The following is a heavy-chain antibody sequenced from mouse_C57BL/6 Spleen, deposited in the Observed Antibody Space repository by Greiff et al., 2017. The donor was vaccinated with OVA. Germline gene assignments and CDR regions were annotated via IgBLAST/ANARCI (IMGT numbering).Heavy chain of an antibody. CDR3: ARAGGGAY. Sequence: EVQLQESGPGLVKPSQSLSLTCSVTGYSITSGYYWNWIRQFPGNKLEWMGYISYDGSNNYNPSLKNRISITRDTSKNQFFLKLNSVTTEDTATYYCARAGGGAYWGQGTLVTVSA. J-gene: IGHJ3*01. D-gene: IGHD3-1*01. V-gene: IGHV3-6*01. CDR2: ISYDGSN. CDR1: GYSITSGYY.